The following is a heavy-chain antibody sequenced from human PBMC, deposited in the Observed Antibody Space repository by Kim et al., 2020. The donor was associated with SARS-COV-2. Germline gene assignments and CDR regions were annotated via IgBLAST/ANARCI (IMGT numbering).Heavy chain of an antibody. CDR3: ARDGRIAVAGTYYYGMDV. V-gene: IGHV3-11*06. J-gene: IGHJ6*02. D-gene: IGHD6-19*01. Sequence: KGRFTISRDNAKNSLYLQMNSLRAEDTAVYYCARDGRIAVAGTYYYGMDVWGQGTTVTVSS.